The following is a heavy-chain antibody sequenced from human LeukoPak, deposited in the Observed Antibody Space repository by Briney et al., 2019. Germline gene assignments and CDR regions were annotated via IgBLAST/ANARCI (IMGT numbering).Heavy chain of an antibody. D-gene: IGHD3-22*01. V-gene: IGHV1-18*01. CDR1: GYTFTSYG. CDR3: VLSYYYDSSGYYLSFDY. J-gene: IGHJ4*02. CDR2: ISAYNGNT. Sequence: ASVKVSCKASGYTFTSYGISWVRQAPGQGLEWMGWISAYNGNTNYAQTLQGRVTMTTDTSTSTAYMELRSLRSDDTAVYYCVLSYYYDSSGYYLSFDYWGQGTLVTVSS.